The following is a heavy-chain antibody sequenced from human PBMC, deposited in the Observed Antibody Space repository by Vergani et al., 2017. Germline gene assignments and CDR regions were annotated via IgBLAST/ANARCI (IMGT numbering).Heavy chain of an antibody. CDR1: GGSMSGYY. CDR3: ARGWVSGWYGELGY. Sequence: QVRLQESGPGLVKPSETLSLTCSVSGGSMSGYYWTWIRQPPGKGLEWIGNIYYTGSTNSNPSLQSRVTMSVDTSNNQFSLRLSSVTAADTAVYYCARGWVSGWYGELGYWGQGTLVTVSS. D-gene: IGHD6-19*01. J-gene: IGHJ4*02. V-gene: IGHV4-59*01. CDR2: IYYTGST.